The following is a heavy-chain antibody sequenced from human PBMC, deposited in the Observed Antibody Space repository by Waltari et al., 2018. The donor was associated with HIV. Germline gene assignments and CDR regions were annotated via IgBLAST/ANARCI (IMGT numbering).Heavy chain of an antibody. CDR1: GGSISSYY. CDR3: ARGHVDTAMVTPYYYGMDV. V-gene: IGHV4-4*07. Sequence: QVQLQESGPGLVKPSETLSLTCTVSGGSISSYYWSWIRQPAGKGLEWIGRIYTSGSTNYNPSLKSRVTMSVDTSKNQFSLKLSSVTAADTAVYYCARGHVDTAMVTPYYYGMDVWGQGTTVTVSS. D-gene: IGHD5-18*01. CDR2: IYTSGST. J-gene: IGHJ6*02.